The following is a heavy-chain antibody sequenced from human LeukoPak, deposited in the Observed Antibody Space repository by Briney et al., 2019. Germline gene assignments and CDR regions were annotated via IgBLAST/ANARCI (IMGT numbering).Heavy chain of an antibody. CDR1: GFTFSDYY. CDR2: ISSSGSTI. Sequence: PGGSLRLSCVASGFTFSDYYMSWIRQAPGKGLEWVSYISSSGSTIYYADSVKGRFTISRDNAKNSLYLQMNSLRAEDTAVYYCARGGHSVVVTASRGHVHAFDIWGQGTMVTVSS. J-gene: IGHJ3*02. V-gene: IGHV3-11*01. D-gene: IGHD2-21*02. CDR3: ARGGHSVVVTASRGHVHAFDI.